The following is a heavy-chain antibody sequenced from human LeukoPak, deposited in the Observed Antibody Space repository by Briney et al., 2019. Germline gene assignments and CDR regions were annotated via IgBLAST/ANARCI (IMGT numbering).Heavy chain of an antibody. D-gene: IGHD2-21*01. CDR1: GFTFSSYT. Sequence: GGSLRLSCAASGFTFSSYTMNWVRQAPGKGLEWVSSISTSSSYIYYADSVRGRFTISRDNSKNTLYLQMNSLRAEDAAVYYCARAPVTSCRGAYCYPFDYWGQGTLVTVSS. V-gene: IGHV3-21*04. J-gene: IGHJ4*02. CDR2: ISTSSSYI. CDR3: ARAPVTSCRGAYCYPFDY.